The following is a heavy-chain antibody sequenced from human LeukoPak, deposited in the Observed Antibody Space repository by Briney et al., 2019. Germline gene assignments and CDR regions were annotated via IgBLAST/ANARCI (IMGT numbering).Heavy chain of an antibody. V-gene: IGHV1-8*01. CDR2: MNPNSGNT. CDR1: GYTFTSYD. J-gene: IGHJ6*02. CDR3: ATSSRYSSSWYTYYYYGMDV. Sequence: ASVKVSCKASGYTFTSYDINWVRQAPGQGLEWMGWMNPNSGNTGYAQKFQGRVTMTRNTSISTAYMELSSLRSEDTAAYYCATSSRYSSSWYTYYYYGMDVWGQGTTVTVSS. D-gene: IGHD6-13*01.